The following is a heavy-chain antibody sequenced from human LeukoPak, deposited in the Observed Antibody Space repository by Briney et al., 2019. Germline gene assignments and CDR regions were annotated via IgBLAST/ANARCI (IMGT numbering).Heavy chain of an antibody. Sequence: SETLSLTCTVSGYSISSYYWSWIRQPPGKGLEWIGYIYYSGSTNYNPSLKSRVTISVDTSKNQFSLKLSSVTAADTAVYYCARDPGGSFVGYFDYWGQGTLVTVSS. V-gene: IGHV4-59*01. J-gene: IGHJ4*02. D-gene: IGHD2-15*01. CDR1: GYSISSYY. CDR3: ARDPGGSFVGYFDY. CDR2: IYYSGST.